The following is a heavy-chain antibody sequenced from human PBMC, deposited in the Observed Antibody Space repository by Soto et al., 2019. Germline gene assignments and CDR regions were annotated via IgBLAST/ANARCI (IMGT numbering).Heavy chain of an antibody. Sequence: PGGSLRLSCAASGFTFSTYGMNWVRQAPGKGLEWVSSISSSSDYISYADSVKGRFTISRDNAKNSLYLQMNSLRAEDTAVYFCARDPMYRSAWPPDFWGQGTLVTVSS. D-gene: IGHD6-19*01. J-gene: IGHJ4*02. CDR1: GFTFSTYG. CDR3: ARDPMYRSAWPPDF. V-gene: IGHV3-21*01. CDR2: ISSSSDYI.